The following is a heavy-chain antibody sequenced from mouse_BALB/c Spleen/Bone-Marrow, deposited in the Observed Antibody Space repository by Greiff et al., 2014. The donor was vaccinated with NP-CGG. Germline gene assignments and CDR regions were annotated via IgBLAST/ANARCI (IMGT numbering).Heavy chain of an antibody. J-gene: IGHJ4*01. CDR3: TRDGVGGAMDY. Sequence: VQLQQSGSVLVRPGDSVKLSCKASGYTFTSTWIHWAKQRPGQGLEWIGEIHPNSGNTKYNEKLKGKATLTADTSSSTAYVDHSSLTSEDSAVYYCTRDGVGGAMDYWGQGTSVTVSS. V-gene: IGHV1S130*01. CDR2: IHPNSGNT. D-gene: IGHD2-3*01. CDR1: GYTFTSTW.